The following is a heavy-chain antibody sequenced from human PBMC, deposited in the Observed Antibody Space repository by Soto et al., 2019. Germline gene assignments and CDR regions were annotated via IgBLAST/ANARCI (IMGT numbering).Heavy chain of an antibody. J-gene: IGHJ3*02. V-gene: IGHV1-24*01. Sequence: QVQLVQSGAEVKKPGAAVKVSCKVSGYTLTELSMHWVRQAPGKGLEWMGGFDPEDGETIYAQKFQGRVTMTEDTSTDTAYMELSSLRYEDTAVYYCATCYGSGSFDAFDIWGQGTMVTVSS. D-gene: IGHD3-10*01. CDR1: GYTLTELS. CDR2: FDPEDGET. CDR3: ATCYGSGSFDAFDI.